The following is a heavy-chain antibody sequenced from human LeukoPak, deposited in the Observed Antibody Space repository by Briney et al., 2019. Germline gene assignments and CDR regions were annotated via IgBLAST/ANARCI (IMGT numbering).Heavy chain of an antibody. Sequence: MPSETLSLTCAVYGGSFSGYYWSWIRQPPGKGLEWIGEINHSGSTNYNPSLKSRVTISVDTSKNQFSLKLSSVTAADTAVYYCARGDRIGFGELFDYWGQGTLVTVSS. V-gene: IGHV4-34*01. CDR1: GGSFSGYY. J-gene: IGHJ4*02. D-gene: IGHD3-10*01. CDR3: ARGDRIGFGELFDY. CDR2: INHSGST.